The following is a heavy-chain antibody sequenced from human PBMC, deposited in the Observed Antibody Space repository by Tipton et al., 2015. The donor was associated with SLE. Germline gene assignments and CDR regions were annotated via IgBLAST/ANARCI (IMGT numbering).Heavy chain of an antibody. CDR2: TYHSGST. D-gene: IGHD3-16*01. V-gene: IGHV4-30-2*01. CDR3: ARVKYRGSFDY. CDR1: GGSISSGGYS. J-gene: IGHJ4*02. Sequence: LSLTCAVSGGSISSGGYSWSWIRQPPGKGLEWIGYTYHSGSTYYNPSLKSRVTISVDRSKNQFSLKLSSVTAADTAVYYCARVKYRGSFDYWGQGTLVTVSS.